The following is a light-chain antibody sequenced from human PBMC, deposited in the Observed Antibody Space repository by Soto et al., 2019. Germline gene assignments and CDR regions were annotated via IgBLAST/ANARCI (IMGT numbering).Light chain of an antibody. J-gene: IGLJ1*01. V-gene: IGLV2-14*01. CDR1: SSDVGDYNY. CDR3: SLYTSSSTIEV. CDR2: EVS. Sequence: QSVLTQPASVSGSPGQSITISCTGTSSDVGDYNYVSWYQQHPGKAPKLMIYEVSNRPSGVSNRFSGSKSGNTASLTISGLQAEDEADYYCSLYTSSSTIEVFGPGLQVTV.